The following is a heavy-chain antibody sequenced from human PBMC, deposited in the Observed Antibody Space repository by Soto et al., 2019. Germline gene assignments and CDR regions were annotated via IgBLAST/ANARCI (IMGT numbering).Heavy chain of an antibody. V-gene: IGHV1-18*04. D-gene: IGHD6-13*01. J-gene: IGHJ6*02. CDR1: GYTFTGYG. Sequence: ASVKVSCKASGYTFTGYGIIWVRQAPGQGLEWMGWISAYNGITKYAQRLQGRVTMTTDTSTGTAYMELRSLRAEDTAVYYCAKESRIAAAGTQYYYYGMDVWGQGTTVTVSS. CDR3: AKESRIAAAGTQYYYYGMDV. CDR2: ISAYNGIT.